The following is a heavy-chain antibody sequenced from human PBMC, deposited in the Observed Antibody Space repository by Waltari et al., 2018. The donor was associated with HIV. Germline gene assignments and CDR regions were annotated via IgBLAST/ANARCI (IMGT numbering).Heavy chain of an antibody. V-gene: IGHV3-73*01. J-gene: IGHJ5*02. CDR2: IRGKPNSYAT. D-gene: IGHD4-17*01. CDR3: TKSVGDSARGWFDP. Sequence: EVQLVESGGGLVQPGGSLKLPGAASGFSFSGPALHWVRQASGKGLEWVGRIRGKPNSYATAYAESLKGRFTISRDDSKNTAYLQMNSLKTEDTAVYYCTKSVGDSARGWFDPWGQGTLVTVSS. CDR1: GFSFSGPA.